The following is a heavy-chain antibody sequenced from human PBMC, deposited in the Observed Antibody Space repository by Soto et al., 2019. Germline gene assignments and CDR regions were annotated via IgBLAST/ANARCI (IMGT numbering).Heavy chain of an antibody. V-gene: IGHV1-18*04. Sequence: ASVKVSCKASGYTFTSYGISWVRQAPGQGLEWMGWISAYNGNTNYAQKLQGRVTMTTDTSTSTAYMELRSLRSDDTAVYYCARDRGYSGYDFGTFDYWGQGTLVTVSS. CDR3: ARDRGYSGYDFGTFDY. CDR1: GYTFTSYG. CDR2: ISAYNGNT. D-gene: IGHD5-12*01. J-gene: IGHJ4*02.